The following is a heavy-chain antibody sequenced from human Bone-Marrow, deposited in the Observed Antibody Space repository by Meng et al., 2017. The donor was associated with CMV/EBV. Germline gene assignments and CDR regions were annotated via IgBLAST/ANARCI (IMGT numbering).Heavy chain of an antibody. J-gene: IGHJ6*02. CDR2: ISYDGSNK. CDR3: ARDTAGDVGSMDV. D-gene: IGHD7-27*01. V-gene: IGHV3-30*04. Sequence: GESLKISCAASGFSFSSYAMHWVRQAPGKGLEWVAVISYDGSNKYYVDSVKGRFTISRDNSKNTLYLEMNSLRAEDTAVYYCARDTAGDVGSMDVWGQGTTVTVSS. CDR1: GFSFSSYA.